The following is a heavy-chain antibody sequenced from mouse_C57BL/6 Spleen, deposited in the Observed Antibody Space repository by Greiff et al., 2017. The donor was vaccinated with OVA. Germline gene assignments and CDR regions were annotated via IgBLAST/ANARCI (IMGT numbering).Heavy chain of an antibody. D-gene: IGHD2-5*01. V-gene: IGHV1-55*01. CDR2: IYPGSGST. CDR3: ARYSNYPYYFDY. CDR1: GYTFTSYW. J-gene: IGHJ2*01. Sequence: QVQLQQPGAELVKPGASVKMSCKASGYTFTSYWITWVKQRPGQGLEWIGDIYPGSGSTNYNEKFKSKATLTVDTSSSTAYMQLSSLTSEDSAVYYCARYSNYPYYFDYWGQGTTLTVSS.